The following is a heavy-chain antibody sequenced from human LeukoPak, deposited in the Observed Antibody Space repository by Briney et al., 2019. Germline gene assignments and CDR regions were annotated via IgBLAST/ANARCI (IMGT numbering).Heavy chain of an antibody. Sequence: GGSLRLSCAASGFTFSRYWMHWVRQAPGKGLEWVAVISYDGSNKYYADSVKGRFTISRDNSKNTLYLQMNSLRAEDTAVYYCARGSYCSSTSCYPAWFDPWGQGTLVTVSS. CDR1: GFTFSRYW. CDR3: ARGSYCSSTSCYPAWFDP. V-gene: IGHV3-30*03. D-gene: IGHD2-2*01. CDR2: ISYDGSNK. J-gene: IGHJ5*02.